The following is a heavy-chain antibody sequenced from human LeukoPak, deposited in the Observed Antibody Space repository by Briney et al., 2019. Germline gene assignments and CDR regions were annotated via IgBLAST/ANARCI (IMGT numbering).Heavy chain of an antibody. CDR1: GFTVSSNY. CDR3: ARDERGFTED. V-gene: IGHV3-53*01. CDR2: IYSGGST. Sequence: GGSLRLSCAASGFTVSSNYMSWVRLAPGKGLEWVSVIYSGGSTYYADSVKGRITISRDNSKNTLYLQMNSLRAEDTAVYYCARDERGFTEDWGQGTLVTVSS. J-gene: IGHJ4*02. D-gene: IGHD1-14*01.